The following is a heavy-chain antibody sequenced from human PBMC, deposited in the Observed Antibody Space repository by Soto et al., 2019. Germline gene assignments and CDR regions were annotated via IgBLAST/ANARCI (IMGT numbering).Heavy chain of an antibody. CDR3: ARQVGTIFGVVITYYFDY. V-gene: IGHV4-39*01. Sequence: QLQLQESGPGLVKPSETLSLTCTVSGGSISSSSYYWGWIRQPPGKGLEWIGCIYYSVSTYYNPSLKSQVTISVDTSKNQFSLKLSSVTAADTAVYYCARQVGTIFGVVITYYFDYWGQGTLVTVSS. D-gene: IGHD3-3*01. CDR2: IYYSVST. CDR1: GGSISSSSYY. J-gene: IGHJ4*02.